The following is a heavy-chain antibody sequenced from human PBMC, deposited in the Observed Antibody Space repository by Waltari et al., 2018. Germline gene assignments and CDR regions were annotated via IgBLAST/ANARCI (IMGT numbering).Heavy chain of an antibody. Sequence: QLQESGPGLMKTSETLSLTCTVSGVSISSSHYYWGWIRQPPGKGLEWIGSIYYSGNTYYNPSLKSRATVAVDTSKNQFSLNLISVTAADTAVYFCARDFTVRYFDWLSQGDLYYFDNWGQGTLVTVSP. V-gene: IGHV4-39*07. CDR3: ARDFTVRYFDWLSQGDLYYFDN. CDR1: GVSISSSHYY. CDR2: IYYSGNT. D-gene: IGHD3-9*01. J-gene: IGHJ4*02.